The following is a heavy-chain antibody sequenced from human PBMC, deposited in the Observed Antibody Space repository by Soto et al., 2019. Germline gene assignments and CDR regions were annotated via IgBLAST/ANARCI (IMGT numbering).Heavy chain of an antibody. D-gene: IGHD3-10*01. V-gene: IGHV4-39*01. Sequence: SETLSLTCTVSGGSISSSSYYWGWIRQPPGKGLEWIGSIYYSGSTYYNPSLKSRVTISVDTSKNQFSLKLSSVTAADTAVYYCARRHVFQNWFDPWGQGTLVTVSS. CDR3: ARRHVFQNWFDP. CDR2: IYYSGST. J-gene: IGHJ5*02. CDR1: GGSISSSSYY.